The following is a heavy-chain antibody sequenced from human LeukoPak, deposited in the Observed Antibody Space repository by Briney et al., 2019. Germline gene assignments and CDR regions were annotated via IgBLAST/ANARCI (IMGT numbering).Heavy chain of an antibody. V-gene: IGHV3-72*01. D-gene: IGHD7-27*01. Sequence: QPGGSLRLSCAASGFTFSDHYMDWVRQAPGKGLEWVGRSRDKADSYTTAYAASVKGRFTISRDNSKNTVYLQMNSLRAEGTAVYYCAKETGDLGQGGFEIWGQGTMVTVS. CDR2: SRDKADSYTT. CDR3: AKETGDLGQGGFEI. J-gene: IGHJ3*02. CDR1: GFTFSDHY.